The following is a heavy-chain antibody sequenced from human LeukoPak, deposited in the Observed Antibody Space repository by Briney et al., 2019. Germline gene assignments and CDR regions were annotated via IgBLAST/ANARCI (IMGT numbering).Heavy chain of an antibody. Sequence: ASVKVSCKASGYTFTSYYMHWVRQAPGQGLEWMGGIIPIFGTANYAQKFQGRVTITTDESTSTAYMELSSLRSEDTAVYYCARGGYSSSSEAYYYYMDVWGKGTTVTVSS. CDR3: ARGGYSSSSEAYYYYMDV. D-gene: IGHD6-6*01. CDR1: GYTFTSYY. V-gene: IGHV1-69*05. J-gene: IGHJ6*03. CDR2: IIPIFGTA.